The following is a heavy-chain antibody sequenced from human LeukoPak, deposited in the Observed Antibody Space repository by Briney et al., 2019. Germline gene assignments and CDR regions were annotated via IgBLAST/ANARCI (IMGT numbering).Heavy chain of an antibody. CDR3: ARGFDSRFFDK. J-gene: IGHJ4*02. CDR2: ISGSGGST. CDR1: GFTFSSYA. Sequence: GGSLRLSCAASGFTFSSYAMSWVRQAPGKGLEWVSAISGSGGSTYYADSVKGRFTNSRDNAKNSLYLQMNSLRAEDTAVYYCARGFDSRFFDKWGQGTLVTVSS. D-gene: IGHD3-22*01. V-gene: IGHV3-23*01.